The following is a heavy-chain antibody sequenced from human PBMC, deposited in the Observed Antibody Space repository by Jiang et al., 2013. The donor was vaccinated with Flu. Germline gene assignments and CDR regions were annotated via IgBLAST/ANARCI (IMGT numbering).Heavy chain of an antibody. D-gene: IGHD4-11*01. CDR3: ARESPETYNFDY. CDR2: IRTSGGAT. Sequence: SGAEVKKPGGLSETSCRAIWIHLHQLLYPLGAPGPGQGLEWIGIIRTSGGATQYNTQIFQDRVTMTRDTSTNTVYMELRGLTSEDSAVFFCARESPETYNFDYWGQGTPVTVSS. CDR1: IHLHQLL. J-gene: IGHJ4*02. V-gene: IGHV1-46*01.